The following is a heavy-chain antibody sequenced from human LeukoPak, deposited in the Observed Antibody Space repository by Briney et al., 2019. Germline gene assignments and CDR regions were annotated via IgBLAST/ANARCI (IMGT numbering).Heavy chain of an antibody. D-gene: IGHD3-22*01. J-gene: IGHJ4*02. Sequence: GGSLRLSCAASGFTFSLYAMHWVRQAPGKGLEWVAVISYDGSKKYYADSVKGRFSISRDNSKKMLYLQMNSLRPEDTAVYYCARGYDSSGHYFDYWGQGTLVTVSS. CDR1: GFTFSLYA. V-gene: IGHV3-30-3*01. CDR2: ISYDGSKK. CDR3: ARGYDSSGHYFDY.